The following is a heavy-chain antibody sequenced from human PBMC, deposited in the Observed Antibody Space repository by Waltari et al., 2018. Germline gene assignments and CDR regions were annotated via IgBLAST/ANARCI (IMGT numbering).Heavy chain of an antibody. D-gene: IGHD2-8*01. Sequence: QLQLQESGPGLVKPSETMSLTCTVSGGSIRRSSSSWAWIRPPPGKGLGWIGSIYYSGSTYYNPSLKSRVTIAVDTSKNQFSLKLSSVTAADTAVYYCARKAIVLMVYATWFDPWGQGTLVTVSS. CDR2: IYYSGST. CDR3: ARKAIVLMVYATWFDP. CDR1: GGSIRRSSSS. V-gene: IGHV4-39*01. J-gene: IGHJ5*02.